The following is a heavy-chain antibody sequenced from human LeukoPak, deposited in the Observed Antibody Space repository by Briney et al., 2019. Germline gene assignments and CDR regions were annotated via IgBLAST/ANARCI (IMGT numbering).Heavy chain of an antibody. D-gene: IGHD1-26*01. V-gene: IGHV4-59*01. Sequence: SETLSLTCTVSGGSISSYYWSWIRQPPGKGLEWIGYIYYSGSTNYNPSLKSRVTKSVDTSKNQFSLKLSSVTAADTAVYYCARVDSGTYYMPFDYWGQGSLVTVSS. CDR2: IYYSGST. CDR3: ARVDSGTYYMPFDY. CDR1: GGSISSYY. J-gene: IGHJ4*02.